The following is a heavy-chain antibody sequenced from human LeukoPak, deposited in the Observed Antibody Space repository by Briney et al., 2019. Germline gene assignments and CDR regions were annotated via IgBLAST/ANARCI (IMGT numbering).Heavy chain of an antibody. D-gene: IGHD3-9*01. CDR1: GFTVSSNY. CDR2: IYSGGST. Sequence: GGSLRLSCAASGFTVSSNYMSWVRQAPGEGLEWVSVIYSGGSTYYADSVKGRFTISRDNSKNTLYLQMNSLRAEDTAVYYCARVSYDILTGYYMDVWGKGTTVTISS. J-gene: IGHJ6*03. CDR3: ARVSYDILTGYYMDV. V-gene: IGHV3-66*01.